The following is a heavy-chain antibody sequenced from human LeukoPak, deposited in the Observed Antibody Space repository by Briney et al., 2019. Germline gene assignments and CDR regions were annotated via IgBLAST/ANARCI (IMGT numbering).Heavy chain of an antibody. CDR1: GDSVSSNSAA. CDR2: TYYRSKWYN. Sequence: SQTLSLTCAISGDSVSSNSAAWNWIRQSPSRGLEWLGRTYYRSKWYNDYAVSVKSRITINPDTSKNQFSLQLNSVTAADTAVYYCARGPTVTDAFDIWGQGTTVTVSS. J-gene: IGHJ3*02. V-gene: IGHV6-1*01. D-gene: IGHD4-17*01. CDR3: ARGPTVTDAFDI.